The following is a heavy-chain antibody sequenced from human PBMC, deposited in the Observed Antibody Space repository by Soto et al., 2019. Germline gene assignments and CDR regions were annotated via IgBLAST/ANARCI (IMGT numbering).Heavy chain of an antibody. J-gene: IGHJ6*02. CDR3: ARASIPVGAAATTPGYHYAMDV. CDR1: GGSFSGYY. Sequence: SETLSLTCAVYGGSFSGYYWSWIRQPPGKGLEWIGEINHSGSTNYNPSLKSRVTISVDTSKNQFSLKLSSVTAADTAVYYCARASIPVGAAATTPGYHYAMDVWGQGTTVTVSS. V-gene: IGHV4-34*01. D-gene: IGHD6-13*01. CDR2: INHSGST.